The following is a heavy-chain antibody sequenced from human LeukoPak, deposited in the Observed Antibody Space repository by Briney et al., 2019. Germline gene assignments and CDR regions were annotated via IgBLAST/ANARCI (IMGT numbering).Heavy chain of an antibody. V-gene: IGHV3-23*01. D-gene: IGHD6-19*01. CDR1: GFTFSSNY. Sequence: GGSLRLSCAASGFTFSSNYMSWVRQAPGKGLEWVSAISGSGGSTYYADSVKGRFTISRDNSKNTLYLQMNSLRAEDTAVYYCAKEKYSCGSSWFDPWGQGTLVTVSS. CDR2: ISGSGGST. CDR3: AKEKYSCGSSWFDP. J-gene: IGHJ5*02.